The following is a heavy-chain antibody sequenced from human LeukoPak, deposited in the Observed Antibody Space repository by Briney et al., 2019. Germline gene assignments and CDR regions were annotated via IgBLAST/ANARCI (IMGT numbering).Heavy chain of an antibody. CDR2: IYYSGST. D-gene: IGHD2-2*01. CDR3: ASEPGCSSTSCYGPG. J-gene: IGHJ4*02. Sequence: SETLSLTCTVSGGSISSSSYYWGWIRQPPGKGLEWIGSIYYSGSTYYNPSLKSRVTISVDTSKNQFSLKLSSETAADTAVYYCASEPGCSSTSCYGPGWGQGTLVTVSS. V-gene: IGHV4-39*01. CDR1: GGSISSSSYY.